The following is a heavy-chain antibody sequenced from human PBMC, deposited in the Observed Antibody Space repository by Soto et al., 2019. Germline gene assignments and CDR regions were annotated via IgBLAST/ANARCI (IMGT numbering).Heavy chain of an antibody. CDR3: AKKKAPYGDYVGYYFDY. Sequence: GGSLRLSCAASGFTFDDYAMHWVRQAPGKGLEWVSGISWNSGSIGYADSVKGRFTISRDNAKNSLYLQMNSLRAEDTALYYCAKKKAPYGDYVGYYFDYWGQGTLVTVSS. CDR1: GFTFDDYA. CDR2: ISWNSGSI. D-gene: IGHD4-17*01. V-gene: IGHV3-9*01. J-gene: IGHJ4*02.